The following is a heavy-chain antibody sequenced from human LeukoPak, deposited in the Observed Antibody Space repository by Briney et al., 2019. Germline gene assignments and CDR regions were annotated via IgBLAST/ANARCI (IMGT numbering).Heavy chain of an antibody. Sequence: SETLSLTCTVSGGSISSSSCYWGWIRQPPGKGLEWIGSIYYSGSTYYNPSLKSRVTISVDTSKNQFSLKLSSVTAADTAVYYCATANWGDPDYWGQGTLVTVSS. CDR1: GGSISSSSCY. V-gene: IGHV4-39*01. CDR2: IYYSGST. D-gene: IGHD7-27*01. CDR3: ATANWGDPDY. J-gene: IGHJ4*02.